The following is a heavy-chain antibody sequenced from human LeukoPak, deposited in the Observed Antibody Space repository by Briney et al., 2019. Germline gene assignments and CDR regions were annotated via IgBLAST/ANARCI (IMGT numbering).Heavy chain of an antibody. CDR1: GFTFSSYS. J-gene: IGHJ4*02. CDR2: ISSSSSYI. Sequence: GGSLRLSCAASGFTFSSYSMNWVRQAPGKGLEWVSSISSSSSYIYYADSVKGRFTISRDNAKNSLYLQMNSLRAEDTAVYYCARDRWGFYPYFDYWGQGTLVTVSS. V-gene: IGHV3-21*01. CDR3: ARDRWGFYPYFDY. D-gene: IGHD2-21*01.